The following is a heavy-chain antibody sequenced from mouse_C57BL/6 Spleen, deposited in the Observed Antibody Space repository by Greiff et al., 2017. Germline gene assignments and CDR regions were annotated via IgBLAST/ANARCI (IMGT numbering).Heavy chain of an antibody. CDR2: IDPENGDT. J-gene: IGHJ3*01. D-gene: IGHD1-1*01. V-gene: IGHV14-4*01. CDR1: GFNIKDDY. CDR3: TTFNYGSEAY. Sequence: EVQLVESGAELVRPGASVKLSCTASGFNIKDDYMHWVKQRPEQGLEWIGWIDPENGDTEYASKFQGKATITADTSSNTAYLQLSSLTSEDTAVYYCTTFNYGSEAYWGQGTLVTVSA.